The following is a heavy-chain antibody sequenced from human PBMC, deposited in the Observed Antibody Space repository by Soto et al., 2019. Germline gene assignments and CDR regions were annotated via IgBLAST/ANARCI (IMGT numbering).Heavy chain of an antibody. V-gene: IGHV1-69*01. Sequence: QVQLVQSGAEVKKPGSSVKVSCKASGGTFSSYAISWVRQAPGQGLEWMGGIIPISDTTNYAQKFQGRVTITGDASTSTGYMELSSLRSEDTAVYYCARSQGSSTSLEIYYYYYYGMDVWGQGTTVTVSS. CDR3: ARSQGSSTSLEIYYYYYYGMDV. D-gene: IGHD2-2*01. CDR1: GGTFSSYA. CDR2: IIPISDTT. J-gene: IGHJ6*02.